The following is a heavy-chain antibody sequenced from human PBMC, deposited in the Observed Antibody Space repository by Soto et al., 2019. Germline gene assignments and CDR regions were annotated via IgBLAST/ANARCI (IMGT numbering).Heavy chain of an antibody. D-gene: IGHD3-16*02. V-gene: IGHV4-59*08. CDR3: ARQLMITFGGVIADDAFDI. Sequence: PSETLSLTCTVSGGSISSYYWSWIRQPPGKGLEWIGYIYYSGSTNYNPSLKSRVTISVDTSKNQFSLKLSSVTAADTAVYYCARQLMITFGGVIADDAFDIWGQGTMVTV. CDR2: IYYSGST. J-gene: IGHJ3*02. CDR1: GGSISSYY.